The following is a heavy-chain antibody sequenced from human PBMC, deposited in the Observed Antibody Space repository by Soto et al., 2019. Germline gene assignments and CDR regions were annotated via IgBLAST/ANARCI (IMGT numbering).Heavy chain of an antibody. V-gene: IGHV4-61*08. J-gene: IGHJ4*02. CDR2: VYYSGTT. CDR3: ARTTAVPNTLRSRYFFDY. D-gene: IGHD2-15*01. CDR1: VGSVRNNADY. Sequence: XATLSLTCSVSVGSVRNNADYWSWIRQPPGKRLEWIGYVYYSGTTNYNPSLKSRVTISVDLSKNQFSLRLSSVTTADTALYYCARTTAVPNTLRSRYFFDYCGQGTLVTVSS.